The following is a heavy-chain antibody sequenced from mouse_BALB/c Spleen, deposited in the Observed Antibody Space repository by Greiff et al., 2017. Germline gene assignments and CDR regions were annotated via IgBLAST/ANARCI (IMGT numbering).Heavy chain of an antibody. CDR2: ISSGGSYT. V-gene: IGHV5-6*01. CDR3: ARLTGGYYFDY. D-gene: IGHD4-1*01. Sequence: DVHLVESGGDLVKPGGSLKLSCAASGFTFSSYGMSWVRQTPDKRLEWVATISSGGSYTYYPDSVKGRFTISRDNAKNTLYLQMSSLKSEDTAMYYCARLTGGYYFDYWGQGTTLTVSS. CDR1: GFTFSSYG. J-gene: IGHJ2*01.